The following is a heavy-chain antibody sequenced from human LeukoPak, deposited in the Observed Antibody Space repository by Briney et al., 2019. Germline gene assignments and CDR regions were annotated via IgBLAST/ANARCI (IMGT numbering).Heavy chain of an antibody. CDR2: INRDGSST. V-gene: IGHV3-74*01. CDR1: GFTFISYW. CDR3: ARDAPGNTALDY. Sequence: GGSLRLSCAASGFTFISYWMHWVRQAPGKGLVWVSRINRDGSSTDYADSVKGRFTISRDNAKNTLYLQMNSLRGEDTAVYCCARDAPGNTALDYWGQGTLVTVSS. D-gene: IGHD5-18*01. J-gene: IGHJ4*02.